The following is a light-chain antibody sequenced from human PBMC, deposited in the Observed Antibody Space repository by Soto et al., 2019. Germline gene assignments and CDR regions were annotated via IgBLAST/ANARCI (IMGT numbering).Light chain of an antibody. V-gene: IGLV2-11*01. CDR2: DVS. Sequence: ALTQPRSVSGSPGQSFAISCTGTTSDVGGYDYVSWHQQHPGKAPELIIFDVSKRPSGVPDRFSGSKSGNTASLTISGLQAEDEADYFCCSYAGDFYVFGSGTKVTVL. CDR3: CSYAGDFYV. J-gene: IGLJ1*01. CDR1: TSDVGGYDY.